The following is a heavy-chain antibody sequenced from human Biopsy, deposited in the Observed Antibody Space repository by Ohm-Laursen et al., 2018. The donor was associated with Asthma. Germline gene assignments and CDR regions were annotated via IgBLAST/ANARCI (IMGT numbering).Heavy chain of an antibody. J-gene: IGHJ4*02. CDR1: GYTFTSYY. D-gene: IGHD2-2*01. CDR3: ARGPEYVRSSGALDY. V-gene: IGHV1-46*01. CDR2: INPPTGDT. Sequence: ASVKVSCKASGYTFTSYYIHWVRQAPGQGLEWVGIINPPTGDTSYAQKFLGRVTISADDSTSTAYMELSSLSSEDTALYYCARGPEYVRSSGALDYWGQGTLVTVSS.